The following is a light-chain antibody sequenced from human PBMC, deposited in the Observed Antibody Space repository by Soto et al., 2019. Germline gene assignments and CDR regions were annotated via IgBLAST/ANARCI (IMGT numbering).Light chain of an antibody. CDR3: SSYTSSTVI. CDR1: SNDVGAYKF. Sequence: QSALTQPASVSGSPGQSITISCTGASNDVGAYKFISWYQQQPGKAPKLMIYEVSNRPSGVSNRFSGSKSGNTASLTISGLQAEDEGDYYCSSYTSSTVIFGGGTQLTVL. CDR2: EVS. V-gene: IGLV2-14*01. J-gene: IGLJ2*01.